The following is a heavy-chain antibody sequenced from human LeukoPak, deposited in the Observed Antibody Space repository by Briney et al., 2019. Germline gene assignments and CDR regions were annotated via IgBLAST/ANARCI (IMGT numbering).Heavy chain of an antibody. CDR3: ARGMVAPGGTFYY. D-gene: IGHD1-26*01. J-gene: IGHJ4*01. V-gene: IGHV4-59*02. CDR1: GGSDSDFY. CDR2: MYYDGST. Sequence: PSETLTLTCTVSGGSDSDFYWNWIRQPPGKGLEWIGYMYYDGSTNYNPSLKSRVIISIDTSKTQFSLKLSSVTAADTAVYYCARGMVAPGGTFYYWGPGTLVTVSS.